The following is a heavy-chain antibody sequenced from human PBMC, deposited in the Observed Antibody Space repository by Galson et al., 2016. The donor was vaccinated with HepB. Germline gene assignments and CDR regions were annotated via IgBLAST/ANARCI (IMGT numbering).Heavy chain of an antibody. CDR2: ISDSGGRT. CDR3: ANELGHWFDP. J-gene: IGHJ5*02. Sequence: SLRLSCATSGITFSTYAMNWVRQAPGKGLEWVSGISDSGGRTYYADSVKGRFTISRDNSKNAQYLQMNSLRAEDTAVYYCANELGHWFDPWGQGTLVTVSS. CDR1: GITFSTYA. V-gene: IGHV3-23*01.